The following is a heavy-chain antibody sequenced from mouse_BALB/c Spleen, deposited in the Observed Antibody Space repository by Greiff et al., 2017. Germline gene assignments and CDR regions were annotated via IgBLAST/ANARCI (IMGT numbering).Heavy chain of an antibody. J-gene: IGHJ2*01. Sequence: QVTLKVSGAELARPGASVKLSCKASGYTFTSYWMQWVKQRPGQGLEWIGAIYPGDGDTRYTQKLKGKATLTADKSSSTAYMQLSSLASEDSAVYYCARPGHLAWFAYWGQGTTLTVSS. D-gene: IGHD2-2*01. V-gene: IGHV1-87*01. CDR1: GYTFTSYW. CDR2: IYPGDGDT. CDR3: ARPGHLAWFAY.